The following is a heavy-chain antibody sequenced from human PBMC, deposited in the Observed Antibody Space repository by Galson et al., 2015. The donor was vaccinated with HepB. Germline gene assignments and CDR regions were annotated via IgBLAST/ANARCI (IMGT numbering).Heavy chain of an antibody. V-gene: IGHV3-23*01. D-gene: IGHD4-17*01. Sequence: SLRLSCAASGFIFSSYAMSWVRQAPGKGLEWVSGISGSGGSTFYADSVQGRFTISRDNSKNTLFLQVNSLRAEDTAIYYCARDWTTTWSVAFNIWGQGTMVTVSS. CDR3: ARDWTTTWSVAFNI. J-gene: IGHJ3*02. CDR2: ISGSGGST. CDR1: GFIFSSYA.